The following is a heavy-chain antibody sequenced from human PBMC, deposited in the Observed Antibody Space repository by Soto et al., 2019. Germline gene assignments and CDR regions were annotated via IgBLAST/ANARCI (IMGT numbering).Heavy chain of an antibody. D-gene: IGHD6-13*01. CDR2: ISYDGSNK. Sequence: PGGSLRLSCAASGFTFSSYGMHWVRQAPGKGLEWVAVISYDGSNKYYADSVKGRFTISRDNSKNTLYLQMNSLRAEDTAVYYCAKDIADGDNYYFDYWGQGTLVTVSS. CDR3: AKDIADGDNYYFDY. J-gene: IGHJ4*02. V-gene: IGHV3-30*18. CDR1: GFTFSSYG.